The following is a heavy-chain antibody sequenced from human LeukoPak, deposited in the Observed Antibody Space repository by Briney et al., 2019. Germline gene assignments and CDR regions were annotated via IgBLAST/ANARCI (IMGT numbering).Heavy chain of an antibody. CDR3: TTDLSELDDSGYYAKYFHH. V-gene: IGHV3-15*01. D-gene: IGHD3-22*01. CDR2: IKSKTDGGTI. CDR1: GFTFSKVW. Sequence: GGSLRLSCAASGFTFSKVWMSWVRQAPGKGLEWVGRIKSKTDGGTIDYAAPVKGRFTISRDDSKDTLFLQMNSLKTEDTAVYYCTTDLSELDDSGYYAKYFHHWGQGTLVTVSS. J-gene: IGHJ1*01.